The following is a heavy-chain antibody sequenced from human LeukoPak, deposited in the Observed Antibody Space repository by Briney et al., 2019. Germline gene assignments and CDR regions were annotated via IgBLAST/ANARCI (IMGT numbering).Heavy chain of an antibody. Sequence: SETLSLTCAVYGGSFSGYYWSWIRQPPGKGLEWIGEINHSGSTYYNPSLKSRVTISVDTSKNQFSLKLSSVTAADTAVYYCARIRDSSVDFDYWGQGSLVTVSS. D-gene: IGHD3-22*01. V-gene: IGHV4-34*01. CDR1: GGSFSGYY. CDR3: ARIRDSSVDFDY. CDR2: INHSGST. J-gene: IGHJ4*02.